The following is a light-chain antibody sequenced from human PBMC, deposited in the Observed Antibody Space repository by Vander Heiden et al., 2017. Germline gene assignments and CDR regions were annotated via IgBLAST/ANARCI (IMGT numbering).Light chain of an antibody. CDR3: QSTVISGAPVL. Sequence: SSDLTQPPSVSVPPGQTARNTCPAEALLKKYAYSYPQKPGQAPPLVIFKVTERPSGIPELFSGSSSVTTVTLTTGGVQAEDEADYYCQSTVISGAPVLFGGGTKLTVL. CDR2: KVT. J-gene: IGLJ2*01. CDR1: ALLKKY. V-gene: IGLV3-25*03.